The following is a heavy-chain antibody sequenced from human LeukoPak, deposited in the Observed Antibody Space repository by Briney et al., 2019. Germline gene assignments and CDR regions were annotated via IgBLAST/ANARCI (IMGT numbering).Heavy chain of an antibody. D-gene: IGHD3-16*01. V-gene: IGHV3-23*01. CDR1: GFTFSRYG. J-gene: IGHJ6*03. Sequence: GGSLRLSCAASGFTFSRYGMSWVRQAPGKGLEWVSGISGSGGRTYYADSVKGRFTISRDNAKNSLYLQMNSLRAEDMALYYCAKGGGGRLIYYYYMDVWGKGTTVTVSS. CDR3: AKGGGGRLIYYYYMDV. CDR2: ISGSGGRT.